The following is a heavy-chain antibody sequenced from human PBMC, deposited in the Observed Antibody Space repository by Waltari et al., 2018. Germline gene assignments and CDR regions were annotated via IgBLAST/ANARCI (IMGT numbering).Heavy chain of an antibody. CDR1: GGTFSSYA. V-gene: IGHV1-69*13. J-gene: IGHJ5*02. CDR2: IIPIFGTA. D-gene: IGHD2-15*01. CDR3: AAYCSGGSCYSLMSSGAPNDP. Sequence: QVQLVQSGAEVKKPGSSVKVSCKASGGTFSSYAIRWVRQAPGQGLEWMGGIIPIFGTANYAQKFQGRVTITADESTSTAYMELSSLRSEDTAVYYCAAYCSGGSCYSLMSSGAPNDPWGQGTLVTVSS.